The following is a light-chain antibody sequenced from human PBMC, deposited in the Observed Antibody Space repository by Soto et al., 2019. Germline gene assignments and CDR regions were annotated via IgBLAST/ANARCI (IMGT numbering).Light chain of an antibody. J-gene: IGLJ1*01. V-gene: IGLV2-14*01. CDR2: EVS. Sequence: QSALTQPASVSGSPGQSITISYTGTSSDVGGYDYVSWYQLHPGKAPKLMIFEVSNRPSGVSYRFSGSKSDNTASLTISGLQAEDEADYFCSSYSISTAYLFGTGTKVTV. CDR1: SSDVGGYDY. CDR3: SSYSISTAYL.